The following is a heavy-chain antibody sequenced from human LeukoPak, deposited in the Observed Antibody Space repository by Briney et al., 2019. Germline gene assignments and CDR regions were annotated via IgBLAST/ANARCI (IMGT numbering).Heavy chain of an antibody. CDR3: ARFSPRAMGNFLDF. Sequence: PSETLPLTCTVSGYSISSGYYWGWIRQPPGKGLEWIGSIYHSGSTYYNPSLKRRVTISVDTSKNQFSLKLSSVTAADTAVYYCARFSPRAMGNFLDFWGQGTLVTVSS. V-gene: IGHV4-38-2*02. D-gene: IGHD7-27*01. J-gene: IGHJ4*02. CDR2: IYHSGST. CDR1: GYSISSGYY.